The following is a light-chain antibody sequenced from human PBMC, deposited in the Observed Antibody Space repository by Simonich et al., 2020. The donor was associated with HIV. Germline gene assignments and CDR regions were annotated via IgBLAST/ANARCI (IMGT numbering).Light chain of an antibody. CDR1: QSVLYSSNNKNY. V-gene: IGKV4-1*01. J-gene: IGKJ1*01. CDR2: WAS. Sequence: DIVMTQSPDSLAVSLGGRATITCKSSQSVLYSSNNKNYLAWYQQKPGQPPKLLIYWASTRESGVPGRFSGSGSGTDFTLTISSLQAEDVAVYYCQQYYSTLWTFGQGTKVEIK. CDR3: QQYYSTLWT.